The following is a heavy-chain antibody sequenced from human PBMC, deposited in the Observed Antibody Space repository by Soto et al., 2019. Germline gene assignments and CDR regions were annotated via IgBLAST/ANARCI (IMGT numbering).Heavy chain of an antibody. Sequence: QVQLVESGGGVGQPGRSLRLSCAASGFTFSSHGMHWVRQAPGKGLEWVAVIWYDGSNKYYADSVKGRFAISRDNSKNTLYLQMNSLRAEDTAVYYCARERYCSGAGCYQILDYWGQGTLVTVSS. CDR3: ARERYCSGAGCYQILDY. J-gene: IGHJ4*02. V-gene: IGHV3-33*01. CDR2: IWYDGSNK. CDR1: GFTFSSHG. D-gene: IGHD2-15*01.